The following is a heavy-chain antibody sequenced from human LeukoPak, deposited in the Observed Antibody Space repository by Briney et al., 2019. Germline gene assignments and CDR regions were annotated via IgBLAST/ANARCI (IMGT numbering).Heavy chain of an antibody. CDR2: IYYSGST. Sequence: PSETLSLTCTVSGGSISSYYWSWLRQPPGKGLEWIGYIYYSGSTNYNPSLKSRVTISVDTSKNQFSLKLSSVTAADTAVYYCARDLLVAGYYYYGMDVWGQGTTVTVSS. CDR1: GGSISSYY. CDR3: ARDLLVAGYYYYGMDV. D-gene: IGHD6-19*01. V-gene: IGHV4-59*01. J-gene: IGHJ6*02.